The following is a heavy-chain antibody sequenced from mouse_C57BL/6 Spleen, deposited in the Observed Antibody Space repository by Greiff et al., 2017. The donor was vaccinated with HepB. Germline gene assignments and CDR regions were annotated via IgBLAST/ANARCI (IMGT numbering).Heavy chain of an antibody. V-gene: IGHV1-61*01. CDR2: IYPSDSET. D-gene: IGHD2-3*01. J-gene: IGHJ3*01. CDR1: GYTFTSYW. Sequence: QVQLQQPGAELVRPGSSVKLSCKASGYTFTSYWMDWVKQGPGQGLEWIGNIYPSDSETHYNDKFKDKATLTVDKSSSTAYMQLSSLTSEDSAVYYCARGGYCAFAYWGQGTLVTVSA. CDR3: ARGGYCAFAY.